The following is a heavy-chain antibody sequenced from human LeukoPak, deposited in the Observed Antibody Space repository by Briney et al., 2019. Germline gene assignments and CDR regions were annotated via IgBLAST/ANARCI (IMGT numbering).Heavy chain of an antibody. CDR3: ARAEYGWAFDI. Sequence: PSETLSLTCTVSGGSISSSSYYWGWIRQPPGKGLEWIGSIYYSGSTYYNPSLKSRVTISVDTSKNQFSLKLSSVTAADTAVYYCARAEYGWAFDIWGQGTMVTVSS. V-gene: IGHV4-39*07. D-gene: IGHD4-17*01. CDR1: GGSISSSSYY. CDR2: IYYSGST. J-gene: IGHJ3*02.